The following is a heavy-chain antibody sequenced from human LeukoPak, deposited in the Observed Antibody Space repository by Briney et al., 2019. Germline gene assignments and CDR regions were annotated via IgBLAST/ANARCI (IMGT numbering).Heavy chain of an antibody. D-gene: IGHD3-10*01. V-gene: IGHV3-21*01. J-gene: IGHJ5*02. CDR2: ISSSSSYI. CDR1: GFTFSSYS. CDR3: AGSLWFGDSGWFDP. Sequence: PEGSLRLSCAASGFTFSSYSMNWVRQAPGKGLEWVSSISSSSSYIYYADSVKGRFTISRDNAKNSLYLQMNSLRAEDTAVYYCAGSLWFGDSGWFDPWGQGTLVTVSS.